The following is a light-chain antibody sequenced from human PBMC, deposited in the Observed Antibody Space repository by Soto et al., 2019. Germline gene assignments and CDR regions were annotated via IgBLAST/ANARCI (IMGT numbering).Light chain of an antibody. V-gene: IGKV3-20*01. CDR3: QQYDSSPKT. J-gene: IGKJ1*01. Sequence: EIVMTQSPATLSVSPGEGATLSCRAGQSVNYNLAWYQQKPGQAPRVIIFGVSTRATGVPDRFSGSGSGTDFTLTISRLEPEDFAVYYCQQYDSSPKTFGQGTKVDI. CDR1: QSVNYN. CDR2: GVS.